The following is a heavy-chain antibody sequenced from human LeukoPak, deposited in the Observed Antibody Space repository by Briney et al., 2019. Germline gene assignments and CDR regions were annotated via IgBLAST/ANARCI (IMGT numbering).Heavy chain of an antibody. D-gene: IGHD2-15*01. J-gene: IGHJ5*02. Sequence: GGSLRLSCAASGFTFSSYAVSWVCQAPGKGLEWVSAISGSGGSTYYADSVKGRFTISRDNSKNTLYLQMNSLRAEDTAVYYCAKDPLLTLYNWFDPWGQGTLVTVSS. CDR3: AKDPLLTLYNWFDP. V-gene: IGHV3-23*01. CDR1: GFTFSSYA. CDR2: ISGSGGST.